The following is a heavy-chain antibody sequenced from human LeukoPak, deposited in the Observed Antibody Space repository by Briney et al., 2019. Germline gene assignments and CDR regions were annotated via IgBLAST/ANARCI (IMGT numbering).Heavy chain of an antibody. CDR1: GFTFSSYS. V-gene: IGHV3-21*04. D-gene: IGHD2-15*01. J-gene: IGHJ4*02. Sequence: GGSLRLSCAASGFTFSSYSMNWVRQAPGKGLEWVSSISSSSSYIYYADSVQGRFTISRDNSKSTLCLQMNSLRAEDTAVYYCAKQLGYCSDGSCYFPYWGQGTLVTVSS. CDR3: AKQLGYCSDGSCYFPY. CDR2: ISSSSSYI.